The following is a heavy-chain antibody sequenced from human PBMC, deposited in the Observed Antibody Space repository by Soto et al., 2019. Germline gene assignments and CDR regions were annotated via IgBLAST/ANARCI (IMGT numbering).Heavy chain of an antibody. V-gene: IGHV1-18*01. J-gene: IGHJ5*01. CDR3: ARDPGVAGGFDF. CDR1: GYPFTVFG. CDR2: MSPYNGHT. D-gene: IGHD1-26*01. Sequence: QVQLMQSGPEVKKPGASVKVSCKASGYPFTVFGISWVRQAPGQGLEWMGWMSPYNGHTNYAQKLQGRVTMTPDTATSTAYMELRSLRSDDTAVYYCARDPGVAGGFDFWGQGTLVTVSS.